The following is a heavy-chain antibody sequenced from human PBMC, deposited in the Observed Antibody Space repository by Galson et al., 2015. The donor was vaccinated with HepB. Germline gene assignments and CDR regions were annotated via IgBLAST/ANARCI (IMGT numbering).Heavy chain of an antibody. CDR3: ASQIRSSVPYDYVWGSYRYSNLHAFDI. CDR1: GGTFSSYT. J-gene: IGHJ3*02. Sequence: SVKVSCKASGGTFSSYTISWVRQAPGQGLEWMGRIIPILGIANYAQKFQGRVTITADKSTSTAYMELSSLRSEDTAVYYCASQIRSSVPYDYVWGSYRYSNLHAFDIWGQGTMVTVSS. D-gene: IGHD3-16*02. V-gene: IGHV1-69*02. CDR2: IIPILGIA.